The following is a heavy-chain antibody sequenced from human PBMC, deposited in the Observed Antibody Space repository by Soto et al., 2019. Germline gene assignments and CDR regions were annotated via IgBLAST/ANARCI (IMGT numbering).Heavy chain of an antibody. CDR3: GRGPSTYYDYIWGSYRLHYFDY. J-gene: IGHJ4*02. CDR1: GGSFSGYY. D-gene: IGHD3-16*02. CDR2: INHSGST. Sequence: PSETLSLTCAVYGGSFSGYYWSWIRQPPGKGLEWIGEINHSGSTNYNPSLKSRVTISVDTSKNQFSLKLGSVTAADTAVYYCGRGPSTYYDYIWGSYRLHYFDYWGQGTLGTVSS. V-gene: IGHV4-34*01.